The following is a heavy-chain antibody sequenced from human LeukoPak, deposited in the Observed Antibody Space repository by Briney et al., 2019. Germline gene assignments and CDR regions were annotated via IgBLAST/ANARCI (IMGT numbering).Heavy chain of an antibody. CDR3: ARDYYDSSGYAHDY. CDR2: ISGSGGSA. CDR1: GFTFSSYA. D-gene: IGHD3-22*01. V-gene: IGHV3-23*01. Sequence: PGGSLRLSCAASGFTFSSYAMSWVRQAPGKGLEWVSAISGSGGSAFYADSVKGRFTISRDNSKNTLYLQMNSLRAEDTAVYYCARDYYDSSGYAHDYWGQGTLVTVSS. J-gene: IGHJ4*02.